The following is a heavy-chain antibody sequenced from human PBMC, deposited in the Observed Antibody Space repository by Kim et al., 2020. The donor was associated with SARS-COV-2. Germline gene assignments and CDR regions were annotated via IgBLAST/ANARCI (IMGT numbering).Heavy chain of an antibody. CDR3: AKEVIAARSLEGSYGMDV. D-gene: IGHD6-6*01. J-gene: IGHJ6*02. Sequence: GGSLRLSCAASGFTFSSYAMSWVRQAPGKGLEWVSAISGSGGSTYYADSVKGRFTISRDNSKNTLYLQMNSLRAEDTAVYYCAKEVIAARSLEGSYGMDVWGQGTTVTVSS. CDR1: GFTFSSYA. V-gene: IGHV3-23*01. CDR2: ISGSGGST.